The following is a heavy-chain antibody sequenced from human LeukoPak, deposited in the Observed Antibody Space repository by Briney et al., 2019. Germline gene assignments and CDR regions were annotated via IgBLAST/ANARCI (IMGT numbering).Heavy chain of an antibody. Sequence: ASVKVSCKASGYTFSGYYMHWGRQAHGQGLEWMGLSNPNSGGTNYAQKFQGRVTMTRDTSISTDYMELSRLRSDNTAVYYCARTNCGGDCSTVYYYYGMDVWGQGTTVTVSS. CDR3: ARTNCGGDCSTVYYYYGMDV. V-gene: IGHV1-2*02. D-gene: IGHD2-21*02. CDR1: GYTFSGYY. CDR2: SNPNSGGT. J-gene: IGHJ6*02.